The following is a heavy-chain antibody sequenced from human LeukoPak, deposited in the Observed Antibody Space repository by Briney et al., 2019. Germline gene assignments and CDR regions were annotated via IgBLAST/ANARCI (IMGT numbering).Heavy chain of an antibody. CDR1: GFTFSSYS. CDR3: ARDGGIAAAGHGWFDP. V-gene: IGHV3-21*01. CDR2: IRSSTSYI. Sequence: GGSLRLSCAASGFTFSSYSMNWVRQAPGKGLEWVSSIRSSTSYIYYADSVKGRFTISRDDVKNSLYLQMNSLRAEDTAVYYCARDGGIAAAGHGWFDPWGQGTLVTVSS. D-gene: IGHD6-13*01. J-gene: IGHJ5*02.